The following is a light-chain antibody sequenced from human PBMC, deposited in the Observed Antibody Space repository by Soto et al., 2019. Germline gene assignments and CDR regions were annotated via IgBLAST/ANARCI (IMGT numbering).Light chain of an antibody. Sequence: DIQMTQSPSTLSASVGDRGTITCRDSQSISSWLAWYQQKPGKAPKLLIYDASSLESGVPSRFSGSGSGTEFSLTISSLQPDDFATYYCQQYNTYSMYTFGQGTKVDIK. J-gene: IGKJ2*01. CDR2: DAS. CDR1: QSISSW. V-gene: IGKV1-5*01. CDR3: QQYNTYSMYT.